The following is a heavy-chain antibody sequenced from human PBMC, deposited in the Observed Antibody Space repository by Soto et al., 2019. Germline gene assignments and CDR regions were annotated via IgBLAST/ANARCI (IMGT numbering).Heavy chain of an antibody. CDR1: GGSFSTLG. V-gene: IGHV1-69*06. CDR3: ATAHNSGWYFFDY. J-gene: IGHJ4*02. Sequence: SVKVSCKASGGSFSTLGINWVRQAPGQGLEWMGGIIPLFGKARYAETSQGRVTITADTSTGTAYMEVSSLRSDDTAVFYCATAHNSGWYFFDYWGPGTLDTVSS. D-gene: IGHD6-19*01. CDR2: IIPLFGKA.